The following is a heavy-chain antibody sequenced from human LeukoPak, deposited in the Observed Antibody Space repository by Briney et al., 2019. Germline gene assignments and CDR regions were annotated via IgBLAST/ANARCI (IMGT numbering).Heavy chain of an antibody. V-gene: IGHV1-18*01. CDR3: ARTVGGGGIAAAGTVEFDP. CDR1: GYTFTSYG. J-gene: IGHJ5*02. D-gene: IGHD6-13*01. CDR2: ISAYNGNT. Sequence: VASVTVSCTASGYTFTSYGISWVRQAPGQGLEWMGWISAYNGNTNYAQKLQGRVTITTDTSTSTAYMELRSLRSDDTAVYYCARTVGGGGIAAAGTVEFDPWGQGTLVTVSS.